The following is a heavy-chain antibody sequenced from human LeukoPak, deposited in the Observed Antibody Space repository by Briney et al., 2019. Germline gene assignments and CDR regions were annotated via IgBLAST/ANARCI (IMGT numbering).Heavy chain of an antibody. Sequence: GGSLRLSCAASGFTFSSYAMSWVRQAPGKGLEWVSAISGSGGSTYYADSVKGRFTISRDNSKNTLYLQMNSLRAEDTAVYYCATAGGSGYYRSHYYFDYWGQGTLVTVSS. CDR3: ATAGGSGYYRSHYYFDY. CDR1: GFTFSSYA. J-gene: IGHJ4*02. D-gene: IGHD3-22*01. V-gene: IGHV3-23*01. CDR2: ISGSGGST.